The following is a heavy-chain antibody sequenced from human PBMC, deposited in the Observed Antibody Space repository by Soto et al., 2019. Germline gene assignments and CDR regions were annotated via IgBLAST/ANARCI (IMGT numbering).Heavy chain of an antibody. D-gene: IGHD2-15*01. Sequence: EVQLLESGGGLVQPGGSLRLSCAASGFTFSSYAMSWVRQAPGKGLEWDSAISGSGGSTYYADSVKGRFTISRDNSKNTLYLQMNSLRAEDTAVYYCAKDGCSGGSCYSKKKIKDDAFDIWGQGTMVTVSS. V-gene: IGHV3-23*01. CDR1: GFTFSSYA. CDR3: AKDGCSGGSCYSKKKIKDDAFDI. J-gene: IGHJ3*02. CDR2: ISGSGGST.